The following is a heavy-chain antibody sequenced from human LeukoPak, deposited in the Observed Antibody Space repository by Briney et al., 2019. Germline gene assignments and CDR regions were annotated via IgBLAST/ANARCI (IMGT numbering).Heavy chain of an antibody. V-gene: IGHV3-23*01. J-gene: IGHJ4*02. CDR2: VSAGGGST. Sequence: GGSLRLSCAASGFTFTSYARRWVRQAPGRGLEWVSSVSAGGGSTYYPDSVKGRFTISRDNSKNTVYLQMSSLRAEDTAVYYCAKGHYYGSGSLDYWGQGTLVTVSS. CDR3: AKGHYYGSGSLDY. D-gene: IGHD3-10*01. CDR1: GFTFTSYA.